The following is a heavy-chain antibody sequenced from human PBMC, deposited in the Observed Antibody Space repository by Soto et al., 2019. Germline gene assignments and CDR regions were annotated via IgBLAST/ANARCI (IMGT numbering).Heavy chain of an antibody. CDR3: ASIDYYYYLDV. J-gene: IGHJ6*02. V-gene: IGHV3-7*03. Sequence: PGGSLRLSCTASGFTFRSYWMSWVRQAPGKGPEWVAKIKQDGSEKDYVDSVKGRFTISRDNAKNSMYLQMNSLRAEDTAVYYCASIDYYYYLDVWGQGTTVTVSS. D-gene: IGHD3-16*02. CDR2: IKQDGSEK. CDR1: GFTFRSYW.